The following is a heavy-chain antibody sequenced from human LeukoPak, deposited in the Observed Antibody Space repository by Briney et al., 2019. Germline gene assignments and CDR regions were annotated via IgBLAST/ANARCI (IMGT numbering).Heavy chain of an antibody. D-gene: IGHD4-23*01. Sequence: SGPALVKPTQTLTVTCTFSGFSLSTSGMCVSWIRQPPGKALEWLAPIDWDDDKFYSTSLKTRVTISKDTSKNQVVLTMTNMDPVDTATYYCARIQAYGGNSEGNYFNYWGQGTLVTVSS. CDR2: IDWDDDK. V-gene: IGHV2-70*17. J-gene: IGHJ4*02. CDR3: ARIQAYGGNSEGNYFNY. CDR1: GFSLSTSGMC.